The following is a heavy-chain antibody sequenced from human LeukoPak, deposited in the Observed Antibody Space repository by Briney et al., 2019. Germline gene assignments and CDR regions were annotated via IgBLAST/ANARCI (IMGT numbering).Heavy chain of an antibody. Sequence: KPSETLSLTCTVSGGSITSYYWSWIRRPPGKGLEWIGYIYYSGSTDYNPSLKGRVTISVATSKTQFSLKLTSVTAADTAVYYCARLDSSGYYYFDYWGQGTLVTVSS. CDR1: GGSITSYY. CDR3: ARLDSSGYYYFDY. V-gene: IGHV4-59*08. D-gene: IGHD6-19*01. CDR2: IYYSGST. J-gene: IGHJ4*02.